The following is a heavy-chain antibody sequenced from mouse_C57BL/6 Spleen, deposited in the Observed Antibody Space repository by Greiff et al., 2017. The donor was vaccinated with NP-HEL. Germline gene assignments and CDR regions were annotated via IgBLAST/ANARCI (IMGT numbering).Heavy chain of an antibody. CDR3: ARGYGNYFDY. V-gene: IGHV5-4*03. CDR2: ISDGGSYT. D-gene: IGHD2-1*01. Sequence: EVNLVESGGGLVKPGGSLKLSCAASGFTFSSYAMSWVRQTPEKRLEWVATISDGGSYTYYPDNVKGRFTISRDNAKNNLYLQMSHLKSEDTAMYYCARGYGNYFDYWGQGTTLTVSS. CDR1: GFTFSSYA. J-gene: IGHJ2*01.